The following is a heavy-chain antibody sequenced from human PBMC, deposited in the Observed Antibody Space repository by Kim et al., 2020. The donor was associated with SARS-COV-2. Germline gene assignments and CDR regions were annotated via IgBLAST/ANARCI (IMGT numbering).Heavy chain of an antibody. Sequence: GGSLRLSCAASGFTFSSYAMHWVRQAPGKGLEWVAVISYDGSNKYYADSVKGRFTISRDNSKNTLYLQMNSLRAEDTAVYYCARAWGGRYQGAFDIWGQGTMVTVSS. CDR2: ISYDGSNK. CDR1: GFTFSSYA. D-gene: IGHD1-26*01. V-gene: IGHV3-30-3*01. J-gene: IGHJ3*02. CDR3: ARAWGGRYQGAFDI.